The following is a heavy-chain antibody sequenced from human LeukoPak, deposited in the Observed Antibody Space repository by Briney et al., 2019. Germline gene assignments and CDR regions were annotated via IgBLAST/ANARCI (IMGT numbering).Heavy chain of an antibody. Sequence: GGSLRLSCAASGFTFSSYAMSWVRQAPGKGLEWVSALSDSGDDTFYADSVKGRFTISRDYSKNALYLQMNSLRAEDTALYYCAKYCITSRCHTTYAMDVWGRGTTVTVSS. V-gene: IGHV3-23*01. D-gene: IGHD2-2*02. CDR2: LSDSGDDT. CDR3: AKYCITSRCHTTYAMDV. J-gene: IGHJ6*02. CDR1: GFTFSSYA.